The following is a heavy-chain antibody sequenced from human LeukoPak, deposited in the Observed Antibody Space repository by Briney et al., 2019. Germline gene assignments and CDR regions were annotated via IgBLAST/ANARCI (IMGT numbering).Heavy chain of an antibody. V-gene: IGHV4-34*01. Sequence: SETLSLTCAVYGGSFSGYYWSWIRQPPGKGLEWIGEINHSGSTNYNPSLKSRVTISVDTSKNQFSLKLSSVTAADTAVYYCARAQGSDAFDIWGQGTMVTVSS. CDR2: INHSGST. CDR1: GGSFSGYY. J-gene: IGHJ3*02. CDR3: ARAQGSDAFDI.